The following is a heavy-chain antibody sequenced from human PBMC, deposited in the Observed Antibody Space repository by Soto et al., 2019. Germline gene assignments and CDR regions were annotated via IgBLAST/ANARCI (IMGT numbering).Heavy chain of an antibody. CDR1: GYTFTSYD. CDR3: ARDIVVVPAANEFDY. V-gene: IGHV1-8*01. J-gene: IGHJ4*02. CDR2: MNPNSGNT. D-gene: IGHD2-2*01. Sequence: ASVKVSCKASGYTFTSYDINWVRQATGQGLEWMGWMNPNSGNTGYAQKFQGRVTMTRKTSISTAYMELSSLRSEDTAVYYCARDIVVVPAANEFDYWGQGTLVTVSS.